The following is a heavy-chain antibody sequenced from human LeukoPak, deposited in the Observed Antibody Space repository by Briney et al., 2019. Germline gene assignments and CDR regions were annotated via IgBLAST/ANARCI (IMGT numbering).Heavy chain of an antibody. CDR1: GFTFSSYS. CDR2: ISSSSSYI. Sequence: KAGGSLRLSCAASGFTFSSYSMNWVRQAPGKGLEWVSSISSSSSYIYYADSVKGRFTISRDNAKNSLYLQMNSLRAEDTAVYYCARGVEVTYYDILTGIDHWGQGTLVTVSS. V-gene: IGHV3-21*01. CDR3: ARGVEVTYYDILTGIDH. J-gene: IGHJ4*02. D-gene: IGHD3-9*01.